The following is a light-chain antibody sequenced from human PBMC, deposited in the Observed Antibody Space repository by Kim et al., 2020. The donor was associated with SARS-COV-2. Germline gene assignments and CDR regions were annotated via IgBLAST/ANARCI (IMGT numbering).Light chain of an antibody. J-gene: IGLJ3*02. Sequence: PGKADRMTCGGNNIGSKSVQWYQQKPGQAPGLVIYYDSDRPSGIPERFSGSNSGNTATLTISRVEAGDEADYYCQVWDSSSDHRGVFGGGTQLTVL. CDR3: QVWDSSSDHRGV. V-gene: IGLV3-21*04. CDR1: NIGSKS. CDR2: YDS.